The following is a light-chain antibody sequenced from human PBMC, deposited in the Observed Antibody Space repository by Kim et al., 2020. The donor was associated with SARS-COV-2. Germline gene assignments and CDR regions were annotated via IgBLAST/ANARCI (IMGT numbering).Light chain of an antibody. V-gene: IGKV3-11*01. J-gene: IGKJ4*01. Sequence: EIVLTQSPATLSLSPGERATLSCRASQSVSSYLAWYQQKRGQAPRLLIYDASNRATGIPARFSGSGSGTDFTLTISSLEPEDFAVYYCQQRSNWPPRHTFGGGTKVDIK. CDR3: QQRSNWPPRHT. CDR1: QSVSSY. CDR2: DAS.